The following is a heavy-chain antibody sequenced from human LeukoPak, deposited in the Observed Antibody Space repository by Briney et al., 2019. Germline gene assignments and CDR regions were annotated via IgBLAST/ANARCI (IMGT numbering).Heavy chain of an antibody. CDR3: AKDSPY. V-gene: IGHV3-30*18. J-gene: IGHJ4*02. Sequence: PGGSLRLSCAAPGFTFSSYGMHWVRQAPGKGLEWVAVISYDGSNKYYADSVKGRFTISRDNSKNTLYLQMNSLRAEDTAVYYCAKDSPYWGQGTLVTVSS. CDR1: GFTFSSYG. CDR2: ISYDGSNK.